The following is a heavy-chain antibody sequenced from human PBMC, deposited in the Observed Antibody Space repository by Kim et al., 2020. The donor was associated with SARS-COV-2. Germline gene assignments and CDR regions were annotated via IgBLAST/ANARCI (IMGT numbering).Heavy chain of an antibody. D-gene: IGHD1-1*01. Sequence: AQKFQGRVTMTRDTSTSTVYMELSSLRSEDTAVYYCARELEPNPQYYFDYWGQGTLVTVSS. CDR3: ARELEPNPQYYFDY. V-gene: IGHV1-46*01. J-gene: IGHJ4*02.